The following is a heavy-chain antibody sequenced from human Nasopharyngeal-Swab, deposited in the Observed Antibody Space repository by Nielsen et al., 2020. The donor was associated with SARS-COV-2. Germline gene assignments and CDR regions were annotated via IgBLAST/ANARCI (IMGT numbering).Heavy chain of an antibody. D-gene: IGHD1-26*01. CDR3: ARDVSGDTINVLGMVD. CDR2: ISYDGSNK. J-gene: IGHJ4*03. CDR1: GFTFSSYA. V-gene: IGHV3-30*04. Sequence: GESLKISCAASGFTFSSYAMYWVRQAPGKGLEWVAVISYDGSNKYYADSVKGRFTISRDNSKNTLYLQMNSLRAEDTAVYYCARDVSGDTINVLGMVDWGQGTLVTVSS.